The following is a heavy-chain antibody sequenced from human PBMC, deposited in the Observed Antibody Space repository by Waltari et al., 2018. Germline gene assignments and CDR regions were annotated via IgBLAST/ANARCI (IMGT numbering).Heavy chain of an antibody. CDR3: ASHRLGYCSGDNCYPSAPYADN. CDR2: MSFTGSA. J-gene: IGHJ4*02. V-gene: IGHV4-59*01. D-gene: IGHD2-15*01. Sequence: QVQLQESGPRLVKPSETLSLTCTVSGASINNFYWSWIRQSPGRGLEWLGYMSFTGSANYSPSLMHRVSISIDASKNHFSLKLTSVTAADTAVFFCASHRLGYCSGDNCYPSAPYADNWGPGVLVTVSS. CDR1: GASINNFY.